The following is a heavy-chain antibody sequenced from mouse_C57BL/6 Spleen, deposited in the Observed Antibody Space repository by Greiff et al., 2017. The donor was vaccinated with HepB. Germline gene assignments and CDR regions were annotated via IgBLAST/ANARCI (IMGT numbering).Heavy chain of an antibody. V-gene: IGHV1-54*01. D-gene: IGHD1-1*01. Sequence: QVQLQQSGAELVRPGPSVKVSCKASGYAFTNYLIEGVKQRPGPGLEWIGVINPGSGGTNYNEKFKGKATLTADKSSSTAYMQLSSLTSEDSAVYFCARRGTTVVATDWYFDVWGTGTTVTVSS. J-gene: IGHJ1*03. CDR3: ARRGTTVVATDWYFDV. CDR1: GYAFTNYL. CDR2: INPGSGGT.